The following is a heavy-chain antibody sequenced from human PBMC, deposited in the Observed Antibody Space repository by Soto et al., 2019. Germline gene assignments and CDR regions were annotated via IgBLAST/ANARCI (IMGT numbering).Heavy chain of an antibody. CDR3: ARAQYDFWSGYYADPFQH. J-gene: IGHJ1*01. Sequence: ASVKVSCTASGYTFTSYGISWVRHAPGQGLEWMGWISAYNGNTNYAQKFQGRVTITRDTSASTAYMELSSLRSEDTAVYYCARAQYDFWSGYYADPFQHWGQGTLVTVSS. CDR2: ISAYNGNT. D-gene: IGHD3-3*01. CDR1: GYTFTSYG. V-gene: IGHV1-18*01.